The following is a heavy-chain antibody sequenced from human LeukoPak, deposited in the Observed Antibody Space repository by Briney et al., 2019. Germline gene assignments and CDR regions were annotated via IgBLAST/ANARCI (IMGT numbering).Heavy chain of an antibody. V-gene: IGHV3-23*01. J-gene: IGHJ2*01. CDR3: ANPWGSGWYFDL. CDR1: GFTVSNYA. D-gene: IGHD7-27*01. CDR2: ISGSDGST. Sequence: GGSLRLPCAASGFTVSNYAMNWVCQPPGKGLEWVSGISGSDGSTYYADSVKGRFTISRDNSKNTLYLQMNSLRAEDTAVYYCANPWGSGWYFDLWGRGTLVTVSS.